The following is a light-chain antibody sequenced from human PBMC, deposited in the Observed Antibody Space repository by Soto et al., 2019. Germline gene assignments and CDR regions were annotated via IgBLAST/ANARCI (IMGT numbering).Light chain of an antibody. CDR3: QQYNNWPPWT. Sequence: IVLTQSPGTLSLSPWERATLSCRASQSVSSNLAWYQQKPGQAPRLLIYGASTRATGIPARFSGSGSGTEFTLTISSLQSEDFAVYYCQQYNNWPPWTFGQGTKVDIK. J-gene: IGKJ1*01. CDR1: QSVSSN. V-gene: IGKV3-15*01. CDR2: GAS.